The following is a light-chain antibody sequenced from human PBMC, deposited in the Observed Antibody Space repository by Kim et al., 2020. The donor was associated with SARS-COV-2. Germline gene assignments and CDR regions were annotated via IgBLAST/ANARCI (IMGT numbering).Light chain of an antibody. J-gene: IGKJ2*01. CDR3: QQSYTTPPT. CDR1: QSVSTY. Sequence: DIQMTQSPSSLSASVGDRVTLTCRASQSVSTYLNWYQQKPEKAPSLLIYATSILHIGVPSRFSGSVSGTDFTLTISSLQPEDFATYYCQQSYTTPPTFGQGTKLEI. CDR2: ATS. V-gene: IGKV1-39*01.